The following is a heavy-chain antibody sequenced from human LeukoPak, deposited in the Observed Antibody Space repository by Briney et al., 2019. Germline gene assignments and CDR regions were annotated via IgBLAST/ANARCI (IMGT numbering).Heavy chain of an antibody. CDR3: XXXXXXXXWSGYRYYYYMDV. V-gene: IGHV3-48*03. CDR2: ISSSGSTI. J-gene: IGHJ6*03. Sequence: GGSLRLSCAASGFTFSSYEMNWVRQAPGKGLEWVSYISSSGSTIYCADSVKGRFTISRDNAKNSLYLQMNSLRAEDTALYYXXXXXXXXXWSGYRYYYYMDVWGKGTTVTVSS. CDR1: GFTFSSYE. D-gene: IGHD3-3*01.